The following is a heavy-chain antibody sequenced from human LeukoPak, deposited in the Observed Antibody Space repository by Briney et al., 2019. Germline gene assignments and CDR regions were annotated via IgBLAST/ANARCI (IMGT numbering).Heavy chain of an antibody. CDR1: GFTFSSYG. D-gene: IGHD3-10*01. V-gene: IGHV3-23*01. CDR3: AKMVRGSYYFDY. CDR2: ISGSGGST. J-gene: IGHJ4*02. Sequence: GGSLRLSCAASGFTFSSYGMSWVRQAPGKGLEWVSAISGSGGSTYYADSVKGRFTISRDNSKNTLYLQMNSLRAEDTAVYYCAKMVRGSYYFDYWGQGTLVTVSS.